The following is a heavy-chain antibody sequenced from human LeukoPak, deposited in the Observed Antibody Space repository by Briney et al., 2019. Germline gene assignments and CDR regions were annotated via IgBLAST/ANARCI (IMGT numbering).Heavy chain of an antibody. Sequence: GGSLRLSCVASGFTFSNYAMSWVRQAPGKGLELVSGIYGSDDKTVYGDAVKGRFAISRDNSKNTLYLQMNSLRADDTAVYYCAKAQGYYDAWGQGALVTVSS. CDR2: IYGSDDKT. V-gene: IGHV3-23*01. CDR3: AKAQGYYDA. D-gene: IGHD2-15*01. J-gene: IGHJ5*02. CDR1: GFTFSNYA.